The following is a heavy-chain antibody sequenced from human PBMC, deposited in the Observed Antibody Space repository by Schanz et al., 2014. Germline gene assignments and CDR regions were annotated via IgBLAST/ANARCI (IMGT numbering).Heavy chain of an antibody. Sequence: EVQLVESGGGVVQPGRSLRLSCAASGFTFNDYWMSWVRQAPGKGPEWVANIKHDGSVKDYVDSVEGRFTISRDNAKRSLFLQMNSLRVEDTAVYFCVSQTGSPNYWGQGTLVTVSS. J-gene: IGHJ4*02. CDR3: VSQTGSPNY. D-gene: IGHD6-13*01. CDR1: GFTFNDYW. V-gene: IGHV3-7*02. CDR2: IKHDGSVK.